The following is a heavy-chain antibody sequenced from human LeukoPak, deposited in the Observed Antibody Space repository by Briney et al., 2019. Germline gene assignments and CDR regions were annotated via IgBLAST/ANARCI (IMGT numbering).Heavy chain of an antibody. D-gene: IGHD6-13*01. CDR3: ASQKGIAAAGDFDY. V-gene: IGHV1-2*02. CDR2: INPNSGGT. J-gene: IGHJ4*02. Sequence: GASVKVSCKASRYTFTGYYMHWVRQAPGQGLEWMGWINPNSGGTNYAQEFQGRVTMTRDTSISTAYMELSRLRSDDTAVYYCASQKGIAAAGDFDYWGQGTLVTVSS. CDR1: RYTFTGYY.